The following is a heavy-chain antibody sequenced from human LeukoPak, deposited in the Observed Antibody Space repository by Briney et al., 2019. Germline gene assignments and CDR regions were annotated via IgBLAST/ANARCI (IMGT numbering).Heavy chain of an antibody. Sequence: GGSLRLSCAASGYTFSSYWMHWVRQAPGKGLVWVSRINSDGSTTNYADSVKGRFTISRDNAKNTPYLQMNSLRAEDTAVYYRTKNSDTSIYLRWFDPWGQGTLVTVSS. J-gene: IGHJ5*02. CDR3: TKNSDTSIYLRWFDP. D-gene: IGHD3-22*01. V-gene: IGHV3-74*01. CDR2: INSDGSTT. CDR1: GYTFSSYW.